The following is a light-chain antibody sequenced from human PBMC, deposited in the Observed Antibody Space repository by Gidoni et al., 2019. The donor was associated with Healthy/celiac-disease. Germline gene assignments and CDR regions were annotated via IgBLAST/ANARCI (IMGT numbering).Light chain of an antibody. Sequence: SYVLPQPPSVSVAPGQTARITCGGNNIGCKSVHWYQQKPGQAPVLVVYDDSDRPSGIPERFSGSNSGNTATLTISRVEAGDEADYYCQVWDSSSDHPVFGGGTKLTVL. CDR2: DDS. CDR3: QVWDSSSDHPV. V-gene: IGLV3-21*02. J-gene: IGLJ2*01. CDR1: NIGCKS.